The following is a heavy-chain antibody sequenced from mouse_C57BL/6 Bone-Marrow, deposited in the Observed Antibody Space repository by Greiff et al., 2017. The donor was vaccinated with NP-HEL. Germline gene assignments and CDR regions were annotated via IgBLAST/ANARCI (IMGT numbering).Heavy chain of an antibody. CDR2: IHPNSGST. D-gene: IGHD2-4*01. CDR1: GYTFTSYW. J-gene: IGHJ2*01. CDR3: ASPYDYDFDY. Sequence: VKLQQPGAELVKPGASVKLSCKASGYTFTSYWMHWVKQRPGQGLEWIGMIHPNSGSTNYNEKFKSKATLTVDKSSSTAYMQLSSLTSEDSAVYYCASPYDYDFDYWGQGTTLTVSS. V-gene: IGHV1-64*01.